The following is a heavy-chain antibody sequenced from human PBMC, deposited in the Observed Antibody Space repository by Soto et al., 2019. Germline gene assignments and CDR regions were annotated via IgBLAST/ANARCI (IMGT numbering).Heavy chain of an antibody. Sequence: ASVKVSCKASGYTFLTYDISWVRQAPGQGLEWMGWISTKNGHTNYSPKFQGRVTRDTSASTAYMELSSLRSEDTAVYYCVRRHVSATGIDWFDPCGQGTLVTVS. CDR2: ISTKNGHT. J-gene: IGHJ5*02. CDR1: GYTFLTYD. V-gene: IGHV1-18*01. D-gene: IGHD6-13*01. CDR3: VRRHVSATGIDWFDP.